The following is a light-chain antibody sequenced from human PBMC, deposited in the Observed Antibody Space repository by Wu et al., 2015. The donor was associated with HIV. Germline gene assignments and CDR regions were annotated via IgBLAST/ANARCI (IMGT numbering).Light chain of an antibody. Sequence: EIIMTQSPAALSVSPGERASLSCRASQSVTSNLAWYQQKPAQAPRLLIYGASTRATGIPARFSGSGSGTEFTLTISSVESGDSAVYFCHQYNDWPPTFGQGTKVEIK. CDR1: QSVTSN. V-gene: IGKV3-15*01. J-gene: IGKJ1*01. CDR3: HQYNDWPPT. CDR2: GAS.